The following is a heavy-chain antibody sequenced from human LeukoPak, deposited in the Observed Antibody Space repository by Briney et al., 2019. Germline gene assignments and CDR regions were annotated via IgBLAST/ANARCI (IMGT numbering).Heavy chain of an antibody. D-gene: IGHD5-24*01. CDR1: GGSISSGGYY. CDR3: ARAKVEMATISDY. CDR2: IYYSGST. V-gene: IGHV4-31*03. Sequence: SETLSLTCTVSGGSISSGGYYWSWIRHHAGKGLEWIGYIYYSGSTYYNPSLKSRVTISVDTSKNQFSLKLSSVTAADTAVYYCARAKVEMATISDYWGQGTLVTVSS. J-gene: IGHJ4*02.